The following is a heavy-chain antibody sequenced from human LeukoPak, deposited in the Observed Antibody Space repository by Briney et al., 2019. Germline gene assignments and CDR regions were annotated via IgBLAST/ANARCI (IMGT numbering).Heavy chain of an antibody. CDR3: TRETAFDF. CDR1: GFTFSSYA. Sequence: GGSLRLSCAASGFTFSSYAMHWVRQVPGKGLERVSAISGSGGSTYYADSVKGRFTISRDNAKNSLYLQMNSLRAEDTAVYYCTRETAFDFWGQGTVVIVSS. V-gene: IGHV3-23*01. CDR2: ISGSGGST. J-gene: IGHJ3*01.